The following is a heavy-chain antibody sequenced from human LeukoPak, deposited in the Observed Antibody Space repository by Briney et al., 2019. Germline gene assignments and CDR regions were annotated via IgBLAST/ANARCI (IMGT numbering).Heavy chain of an antibody. Sequence: GGSLRLSCAASGFTFSSYGMHWVRQAPGKGLEWVAFIRYDGSNKYYADSVKGRFTISRDNSTNTLYLQMNSLRAEDTAVYYCAKDGGPMITFGGVYFDYWGQGTLVTVSS. CDR1: GFTFSSYG. CDR2: IRYDGSNK. V-gene: IGHV3-30*02. D-gene: IGHD3-16*01. CDR3: AKDGGPMITFGGVYFDY. J-gene: IGHJ4*02.